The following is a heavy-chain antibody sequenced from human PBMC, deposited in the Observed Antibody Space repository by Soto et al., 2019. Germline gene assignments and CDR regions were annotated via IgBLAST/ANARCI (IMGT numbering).Heavy chain of an antibody. CDR1: GGSISRSNW. CDR3: ARSITFDWLFFDN. V-gene: IGHV4-4*02. CDR2: IYHSGST. D-gene: IGHD3-9*01. Sequence: PSETLSLTCAVSGGSISRSNWWSWVRQPPGKGLEWIGEIYHSGSTNYNPSLKSRVTISVVKSKNQFSLNLSSLTAADTAVYYCARSITFDWLFFDNWGQGTLVTVSS. J-gene: IGHJ4*02.